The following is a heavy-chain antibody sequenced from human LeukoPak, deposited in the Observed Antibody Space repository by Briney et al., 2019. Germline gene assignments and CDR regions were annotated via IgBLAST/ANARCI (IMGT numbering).Heavy chain of an antibody. CDR2: ISAGGEST. CDR1: GFTFRSYA. J-gene: IGHJ4*02. CDR3: AKHQFYDFWSGPSY. D-gene: IGHD3-3*01. Sequence: GGSLRLSCAASGFTFRSYAMTWVRQAPGKGLEWVSSISAGGESTWHADSVKGRFTISRDNSKNTLYLQMNSLRAEDTAVYYCAKHQFYDFWSGPSYWGQGTLVTVSS. V-gene: IGHV3-23*01.